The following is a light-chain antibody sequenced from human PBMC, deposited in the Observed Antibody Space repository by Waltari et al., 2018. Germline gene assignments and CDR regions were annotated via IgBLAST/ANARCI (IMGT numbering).Light chain of an antibody. Sequence: QSALPQPRSVSGSPGQSVTISCTATSSDVGSYYYVSWYQQHPGNAPKLIIYDVRKRPSGVPDRFSVSKSGNTASLTISGLQAEDEADYYGCSYAGSDTWVFGGGTKLTVL. CDR3: CSYAGSDTWV. V-gene: IGLV2-11*01. CDR2: DVR. CDR1: SSDVGSYYY. J-gene: IGLJ3*02.